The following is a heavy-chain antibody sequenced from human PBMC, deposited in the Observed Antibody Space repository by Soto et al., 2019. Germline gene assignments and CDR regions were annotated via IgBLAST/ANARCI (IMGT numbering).Heavy chain of an antibody. V-gene: IGHV1-69*08. CDR3: ARDPRVSRRTPYYMDV. CDR2: IIPILGIA. J-gene: IGHJ6*03. CDR1: GGTFSSYT. Sequence: QVQPVQSGAEVKKPGSSVKVSCKASGGTFSSYTISWVRQAPGQGLEWMGSIIPILGIANSAQKLQGRVTITADKSTSTAYMELSSLRSEDTAVYYCARDPRVSRRTPYYMDVWGKGTTVTVSS.